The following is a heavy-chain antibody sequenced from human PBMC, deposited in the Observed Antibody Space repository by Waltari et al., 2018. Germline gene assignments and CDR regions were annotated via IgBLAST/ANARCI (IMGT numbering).Heavy chain of an antibody. Sequence: QVQLVPSGAEVKKPGSSVKVSCKASVGTFSSYAIRWVRQAPGQGLEWMGGIIPIFGTANYAQKFQGRVTITADKSTSTAYMELSSLRSEDTAVYYCARDRSGDHLAVDYWGQGTLVTVSS. CDR2: IIPIFGTA. CDR1: VGTFSSYA. D-gene: IGHD7-27*01. V-gene: IGHV1-69*14. CDR3: ARDRSGDHLAVDY. J-gene: IGHJ4*02.